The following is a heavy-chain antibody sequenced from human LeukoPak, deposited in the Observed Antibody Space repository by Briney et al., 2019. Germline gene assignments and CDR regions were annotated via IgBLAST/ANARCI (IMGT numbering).Heavy chain of an antibody. V-gene: IGHV4-39*01. D-gene: IGHD3-3*01. CDR3: AGHYITIFGVVERFDP. CDR1: GGSISSSSYY. CDR2: IYYSGST. J-gene: IGHJ5*02. Sequence: SGTLSLTCTVSGGSISSSSYYWGWIRQPPGKGLEWIGSIYYSGSTYYNPSLKSRVTISVDTSKNQFSLKLSSVTAADTAVYYCAGHYITIFGVVERFDPWGQGTLVTVSS.